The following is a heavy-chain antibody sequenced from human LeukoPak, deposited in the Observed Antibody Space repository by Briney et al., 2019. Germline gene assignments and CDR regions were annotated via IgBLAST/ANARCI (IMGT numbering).Heavy chain of an antibody. CDR1: GYTFTSYA. V-gene: IGHV7-4-1*02. CDR3: ERGSNSYGDSPADY. CDR2: INTNTGNP. D-gene: IGHD4-17*01. J-gene: IGHJ4*02. Sequence: ASVKVSCKASGYTFTSYAMNWGRQAPGQGLEWMGWINTNTGNPTYDQGFTGRGVFSLDTAISTAYLQMSRQKAGDTGADDCERGSNSYGDSPADYWGQGTLVTVSS.